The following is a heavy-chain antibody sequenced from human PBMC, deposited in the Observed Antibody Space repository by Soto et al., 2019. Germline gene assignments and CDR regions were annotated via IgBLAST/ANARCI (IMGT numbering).Heavy chain of an antibody. CDR1: SGSISGSY. Sequence: QVQLQESGPGLVKPSETLSLTCTVSSGSISGSYWAWIRQPPGKGLEYIGHIYYTGSTNYSPSLQSRVTMSADTSKNQFSLKLTSVTAADTAVYYCARHATGGTYPLDYWGQGTLVTVSS. CDR3: ARHATGGTYPLDY. V-gene: IGHV4-59*08. CDR2: IYYTGST. J-gene: IGHJ4*02. D-gene: IGHD1-26*01.